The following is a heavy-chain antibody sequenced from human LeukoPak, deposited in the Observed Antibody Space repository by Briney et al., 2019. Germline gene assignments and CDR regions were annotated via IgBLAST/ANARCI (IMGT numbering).Heavy chain of an antibody. V-gene: IGHV4-4*07. Sequence: SETLSLTCTVSGGTISGYYWSWLRQPAGHGLEWIGRIYPSGSANYNPSLKSRVTMSVDTSKNQFSRKLNSVTAADTAVYYCAREYGDLDYWGQGTQVTVSS. J-gene: IGHJ4*02. D-gene: IGHD4-17*01. CDR3: AREYGDLDY. CDR2: IYPSGSA. CDR1: GGTISGYY.